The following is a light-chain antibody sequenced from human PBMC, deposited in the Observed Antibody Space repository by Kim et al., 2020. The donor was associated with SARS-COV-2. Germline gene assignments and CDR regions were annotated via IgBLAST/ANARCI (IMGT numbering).Light chain of an antibody. CDR1: QSVSSSY. Sequence: SRGERDTRSCRASQSVSSSYLAWYQQKPGQAPRLLIYGASSRATGIPDRFSGSGSGTDFTLTISRLEPEDFAVYYCQQYGSSPRYSFGQGTKLEI. CDR2: GAS. V-gene: IGKV3-20*01. J-gene: IGKJ2*03. CDR3: QQYGSSPRYS.